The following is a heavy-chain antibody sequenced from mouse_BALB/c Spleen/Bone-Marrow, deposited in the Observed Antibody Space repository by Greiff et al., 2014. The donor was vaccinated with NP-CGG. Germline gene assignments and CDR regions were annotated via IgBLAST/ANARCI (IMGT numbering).Heavy chain of an antibody. D-gene: IGHD5-1*01. CDR1: GFTFTDYF. Sequence: EVHLVESGGGLVQPGGSLRLSCTTSGFTFTDYFMTWVRQPPGKALEWLGFIRNKPNGYTTEYNPSVKGRFTISRDNFQGILYLQMNTLRAEDSAIYYCARDYSGYFDFWGQGTTLTVSS. V-gene: IGHV7-3*02. J-gene: IGHJ2*01. CDR2: IRNKPNGYTT. CDR3: ARDYSGYFDF.